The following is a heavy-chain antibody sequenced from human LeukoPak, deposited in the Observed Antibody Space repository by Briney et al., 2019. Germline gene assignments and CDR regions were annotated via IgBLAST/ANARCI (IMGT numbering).Heavy chain of an antibody. Sequence: GGSLRLSCAASGFTFSSYGMHWVRQAPGKGLEWVAVISYDGSNKYYADSVKGRFTISRDNSKNTLYLQMNSLRAEDTAVYYCARDRAVARDWGQGTLVTVSS. CDR1: GFTFSSYG. CDR3: ARDRAVARD. J-gene: IGHJ4*02. CDR2: ISYDGSNK. V-gene: IGHV3-30*03.